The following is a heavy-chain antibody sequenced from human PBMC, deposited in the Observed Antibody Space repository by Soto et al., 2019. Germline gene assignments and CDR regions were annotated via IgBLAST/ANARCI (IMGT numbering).Heavy chain of an antibody. D-gene: IGHD2-21*02. J-gene: IGHJ1*01. CDR2: INPSDGST. Sequence: ASVKVSCKASGYTFTSYYMHWVRQAPGQGLEWMGIINPSDGSTSYAQKFQGRVTMTRDTSTSTVYMELSSLRSEDTAVYYCAREHIVVVTANTSPDFQHWGQGTLVTVSS. CDR1: GYTFTSYY. CDR3: AREHIVVVTANTSPDFQH. V-gene: IGHV1-46*01.